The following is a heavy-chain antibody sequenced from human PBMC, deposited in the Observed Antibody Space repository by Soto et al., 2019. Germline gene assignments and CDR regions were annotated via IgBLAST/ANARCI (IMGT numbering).Heavy chain of an antibody. V-gene: IGHV4-61*01. Sequence: PSETLSLTCTVSGGSVHNGSYYWSWLRQPPGKGLEWIGYIYYTGTTNYNPSLKSHVTISVDTSKNQFSLKVKSVSAADTAVYFCARNSRGYIYGYYFAFWGQGPLVTVPS. D-gene: IGHD5-18*01. CDR2: IYYTGTT. J-gene: IGHJ4*02. CDR3: ARNSRGYIYGYYFAF. CDR1: GGSVHNGSYY.